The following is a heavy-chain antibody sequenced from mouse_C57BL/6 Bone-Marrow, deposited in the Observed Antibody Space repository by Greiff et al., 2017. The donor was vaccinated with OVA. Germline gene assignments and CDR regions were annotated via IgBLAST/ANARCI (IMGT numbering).Heavy chain of an antibody. CDR2: IYPGSGST. D-gene: IGHD2-12*01. V-gene: IGHV1-55*01. Sequence: QVHLQQSGAELVKPGASVKMSCKASGYTFTSYWITWVKQRPGQGLEWIGDIYPGSGSTNYNDKFKSKATLTVDTSTSTAYMQLSSLKSEDSAVYYCARLDGYYLAWFAYWGQGTLVTVSA. CDR1: GYTFTSYW. J-gene: IGHJ3*01. CDR3: ARLDGYYLAWFAY.